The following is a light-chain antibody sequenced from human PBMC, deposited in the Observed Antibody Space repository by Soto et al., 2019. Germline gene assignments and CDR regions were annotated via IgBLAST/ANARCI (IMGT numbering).Light chain of an antibody. CDR3: CSYGGSRAV. V-gene: IGLV2-23*02. J-gene: IGLJ7*01. CDR1: SSDVGSHNL. Sequence: QSALTQPASVSGSPGQSITISCTGTSSDVGSHNLVSWYQQHPGQAPKLMIYEVSKRPLGVSARFSASKSGNTASLTISGLQAEAEADYCCCSYGGSRAVFGGGTQLTVL. CDR2: EVS.